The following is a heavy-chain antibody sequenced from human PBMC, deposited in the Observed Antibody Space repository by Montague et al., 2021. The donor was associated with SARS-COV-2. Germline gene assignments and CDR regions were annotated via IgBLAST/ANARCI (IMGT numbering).Heavy chain of an antibody. D-gene: IGHD4/OR15-4a*01. CDR3: ARDATMVSHSYFDY. J-gene: IGHJ4*02. CDR2: IYHSGGT. Sequence: TLSLTCAVSGGSISSSNWWRWVRQPPGKGLEWIGEIYHSGGTDYNPSLKSRVTISVDKSKNQFSLKLSSVTAADTAVYYCARDATMVSHSYFDYWGQGTLVTVSA. V-gene: IGHV4-4*02. CDR1: GGSISSSNW.